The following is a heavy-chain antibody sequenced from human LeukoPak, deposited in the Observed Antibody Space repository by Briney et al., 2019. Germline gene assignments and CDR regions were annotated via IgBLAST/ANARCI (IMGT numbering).Heavy chain of an antibody. V-gene: IGHV4-31*03. Sequence: SQTLSLTCSVSGGAISTAGYYWSWIRQHPGKGLEWIGYIYYSGNTYYNPSLKSRVTISVDTSKNQFSLKLSSVTAADTAIYYCARDQSGSGSYTDDYYAMDVWGKGTTVTVSS. CDR2: IYYSGNT. D-gene: IGHD3-10*01. CDR1: GGAISTAGYY. CDR3: ARDQSGSGSYTDDYYAMDV. J-gene: IGHJ6*04.